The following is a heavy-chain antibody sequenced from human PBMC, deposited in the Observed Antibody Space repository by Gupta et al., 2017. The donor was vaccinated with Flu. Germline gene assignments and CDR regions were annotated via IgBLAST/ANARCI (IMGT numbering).Heavy chain of an antibody. D-gene: IGHD3-22*01. CDR1: GFTFSSYS. Sequence: EVQLVESGGGLVQPGGSLRLSCAASGFTFSSYSMNWVRQAPGKGLEWVSYISSSSSTIYYADSVKGRFTISRDNAKNSLYLQMNSLRDEDTAVYYCARDVLQTETYYYDSSGYYFPEYFQHWGQGTLVTVSS. CDR2: ISSSSSTI. J-gene: IGHJ1*01. V-gene: IGHV3-48*02. CDR3: ARDVLQTETYYYDSSGYYFPEYFQH.